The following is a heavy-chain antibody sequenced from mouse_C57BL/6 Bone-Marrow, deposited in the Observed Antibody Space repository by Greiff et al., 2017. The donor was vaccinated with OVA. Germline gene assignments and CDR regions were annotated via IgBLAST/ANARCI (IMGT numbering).Heavy chain of an antibody. CDR2: INPGSGGT. D-gene: IGHD2-3*01. Sequence: VKLQQSGAELVRPGTSVKVSCKASGYAFTNYLIEWVKQRPGQGLEWIGVINPGSGGTNFNEKFKGKATLTADKSSSTAYMQLSSLTSEDSAVYFCARDGSYAMDYWGQGTSVTVSS. CDR1: GYAFTNYL. J-gene: IGHJ4*01. V-gene: IGHV1-54*01. CDR3: ARDGSYAMDY.